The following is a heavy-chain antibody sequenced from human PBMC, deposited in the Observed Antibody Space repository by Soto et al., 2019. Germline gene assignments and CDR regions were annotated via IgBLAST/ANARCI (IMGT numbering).Heavy chain of an antibody. J-gene: IGHJ4*02. CDR2: IDPSDSQT. V-gene: IGHV5-10-1*01. D-gene: IGHD3-22*01. Sequence: PGESLKISCKGSGYSCAGYWITWVRQKPGKGREWMGRIDPSDSQTYYSPSFRGHVTISVTKSITTVFLQWSSLRASDTAMYYCARQIYDSDTGPNFQYYFDSWGQGTPVTVSS. CDR3: ARQIYDSDTGPNFQYYFDS. CDR1: GYSCAGYW.